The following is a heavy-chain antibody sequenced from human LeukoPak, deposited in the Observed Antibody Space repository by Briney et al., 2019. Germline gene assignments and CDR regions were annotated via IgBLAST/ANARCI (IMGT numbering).Heavy chain of an antibody. D-gene: IGHD3-3*01. CDR3: AKDGGY. CDR1: GFTFSTYA. V-gene: IGHV3-23*01. Sequence: GGSLRLSCAASGFTFSTYAMTLVRQAPGKGLEWVSAISGSGSTTYYADSVKGRFTISRDNSKSTLYVQMNSLRAEDTAVYYCAKDGGYWGQGTLVTVSS. CDR2: ISGSGSTT. J-gene: IGHJ4*02.